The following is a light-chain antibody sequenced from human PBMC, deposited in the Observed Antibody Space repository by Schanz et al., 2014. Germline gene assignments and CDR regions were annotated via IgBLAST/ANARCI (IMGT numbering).Light chain of an antibody. Sequence: EIVLTQSPSTLSLSPGEGAALSCRTSQSVTSTYLAWYQQKPGQAPRLLIYGASTRATGIPARFSGSGSGTDFTLTITRLEPEDFAVYYCQHYSMSPLFGQGTKVEIK. CDR3: QHYSMSPL. CDR1: QSVTSTY. V-gene: IGKV3-20*01. J-gene: IGKJ1*01. CDR2: GAS.